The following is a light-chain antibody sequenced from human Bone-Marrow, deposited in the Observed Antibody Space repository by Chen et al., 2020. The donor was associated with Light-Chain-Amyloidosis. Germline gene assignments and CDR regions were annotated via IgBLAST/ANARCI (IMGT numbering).Light chain of an antibody. Sequence: QSALTPPASVPGSPGQSLTISCTGTSSDVSGYNYVSWYQQHPGKAPKLMIYEVSNRPSGVSNRFSGCKSGNTASLTISGLQAEDEADYYCSSYTSSGTLGVFGGGTKLTVL. CDR1: SSDVSGYNY. V-gene: IGLV2-14*01. J-gene: IGLJ3*02. CDR3: SSYTSSGTLGV. CDR2: EVS.